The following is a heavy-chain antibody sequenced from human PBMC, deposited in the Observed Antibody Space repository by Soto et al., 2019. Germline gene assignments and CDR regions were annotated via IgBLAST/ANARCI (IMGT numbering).Heavy chain of an antibody. J-gene: IGHJ6*03. CDR1: GFTFSRYA. CDR2: ISSNGGST. CDR3: ARRQDYYYYMDV. V-gene: IGHV3-64*01. Sequence: PGGSLRLSCAASGFTFSRYAMHWVRQAPGKGLEYVSGISSNGGSTYYANAVKGRFTISRDNSKNTLYLQMGSLRAEDMAVYYCARRQDYYYYMDVWGKGTTVTVS.